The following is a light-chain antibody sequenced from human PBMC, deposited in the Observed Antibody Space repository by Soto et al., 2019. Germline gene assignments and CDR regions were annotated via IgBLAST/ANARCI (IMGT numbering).Light chain of an antibody. Sequence: DIVMTESPDSLPVSLGERATINCKSSQSVLYKSNNKNYLGWYQQKQGQPPKILIYWASTRESGVPDRFSGSGSGTDFTLTISRLQAEDVEVYYCQQYYSNPITFGQGTRLEIK. CDR3: QQYYSNPIT. CDR2: WAS. CDR1: QSVLYKSNNKNY. V-gene: IGKV4-1*01. J-gene: IGKJ5*01.